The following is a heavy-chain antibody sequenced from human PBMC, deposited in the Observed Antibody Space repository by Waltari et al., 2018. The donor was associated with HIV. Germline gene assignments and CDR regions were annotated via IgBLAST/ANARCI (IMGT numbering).Heavy chain of an antibody. CDR1: GGSISSGSYY. V-gene: IGHV4-61*02. J-gene: IGHJ2*01. Sequence: QVQLQESGPGLVTPSQTLSLTCTVSGGSISSGSYYWSWIRQPAGKGLEWIGRIYTSGSTNYNPSLKSRVTISVDTSKNQFSLKLSSVTAADTAVYYCARVSTVVTPYFDLWGRGTLVTVSS. CDR3: ARVSTVVTPYFDL. CDR2: IYTSGST. D-gene: IGHD4-17*01.